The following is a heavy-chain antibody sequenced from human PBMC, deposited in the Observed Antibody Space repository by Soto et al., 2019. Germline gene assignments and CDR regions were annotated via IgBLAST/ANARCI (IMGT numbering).Heavy chain of an antibody. CDR1: GYTFTSYY. V-gene: IGHV1-46*01. CDR2: INPSGGST. D-gene: IGHD2-15*01. J-gene: IGHJ4*02. Sequence: ASVKVACKASGYTFTSYYMHWVRQAPGQGLEWMGIINPSGGSTSYAQKFQGRVTMTRDTSTSTVYVELSSLRSEDTAVYYCARDGVVVVAATSGFDYWGQGTLVTVSP. CDR3: ARDGVVVVAATSGFDY.